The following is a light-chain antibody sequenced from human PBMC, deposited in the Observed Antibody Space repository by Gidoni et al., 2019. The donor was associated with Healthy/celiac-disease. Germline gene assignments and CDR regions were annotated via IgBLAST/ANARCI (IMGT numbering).Light chain of an antibody. J-gene: IGLJ2*01. CDR2: GNS. CDR1: SSNIGAGYD. CDR3: QSYDSSLSGSRV. V-gene: IGLV1-40*01. Sequence: QSVLTQPPSVSGAPGPRVTISCTGSSSNIGAGYDVHWYQPLPGTAPQLPIYGNSNRPSGVPDRFSGSKAGNSAPLASNGLQAEDEDDYYRQSYDSSLSGSRVFGGGTKLTVL.